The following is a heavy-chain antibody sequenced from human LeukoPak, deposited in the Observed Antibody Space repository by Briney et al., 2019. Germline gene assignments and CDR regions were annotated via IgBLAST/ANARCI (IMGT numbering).Heavy chain of an antibody. V-gene: IGHV1-69*13. Sequence: ASVKVSCKASGGTFSSYAISWVRQAPGQGLEWMGGIIPIFGTANYAQKFQGRVTITADESTSTAYMELSSLRSEDTAVYYCARALPRYCSSTSCYGEDYWGQGTLVTVSS. J-gene: IGHJ4*02. CDR3: ARALPRYCSSTSCYGEDY. CDR1: GGTFSSYA. D-gene: IGHD2-2*01. CDR2: IIPIFGTA.